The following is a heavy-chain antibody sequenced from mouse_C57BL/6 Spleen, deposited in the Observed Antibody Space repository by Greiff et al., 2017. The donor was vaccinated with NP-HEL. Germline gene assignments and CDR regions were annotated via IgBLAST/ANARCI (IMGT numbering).Heavy chain of an antibody. V-gene: IGHV1-81*01. CDR1: GYTFTSYG. CDR3: ARSADLYGYFDV. Sequence: VKLQESGAELARPGASVKLSCKASGYTFTSYGISWVKQRTGPGLEWIGEIYPRSGNTYYNEQFKGKATLTADKSSSTAYMELRSLTSEDSAVYFCARSADLYGYFDVWGTGTTVTVSS. J-gene: IGHJ1*03. CDR2: IYPRSGNT.